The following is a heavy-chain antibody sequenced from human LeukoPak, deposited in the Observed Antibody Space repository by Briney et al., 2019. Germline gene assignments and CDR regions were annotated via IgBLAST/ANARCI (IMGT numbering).Heavy chain of an antibody. Sequence: GGSLRLSCAGSGFTFSSYAIHWVRQAPGKGLEYVSTISSKGDNIFYANSVKGRFTISRDNSKNTVYLQMGSLRAEDMAVYYCGRVRISAARGYMDVWGKGTTVTVSS. D-gene: IGHD6-13*01. V-gene: IGHV3-64*01. J-gene: IGHJ6*04. CDR3: GRVRISAARGYMDV. CDR1: GFTFSSYA. CDR2: ISSKGDNI.